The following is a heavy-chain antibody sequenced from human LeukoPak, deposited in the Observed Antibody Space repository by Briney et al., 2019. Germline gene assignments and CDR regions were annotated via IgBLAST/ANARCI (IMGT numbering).Heavy chain of an antibody. D-gene: IGHD6-19*01. CDR1: GFIFSNYA. J-gene: IGHJ4*02. V-gene: IGHV3-23*01. CDR2: ISGSGGST. CDR3: AKDHGYSSGWYSPNYFDY. Sequence: PGASLRLSCAASGFIFSNYAMSWVRQAPGKGLEWVSAISGSGGSTYYADSVKGRFTISRDNSKNTLYLQMNSLRAEDTAVYYCAKDHGYSSGWYSPNYFDYWGQGTLVTVSS.